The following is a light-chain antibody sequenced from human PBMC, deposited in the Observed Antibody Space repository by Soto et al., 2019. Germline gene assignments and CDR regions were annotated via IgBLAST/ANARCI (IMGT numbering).Light chain of an antibody. CDR1: QSVLYSSNNKNY. Sequence: DIVMTQSPDSLAVSLGERATINCKSSQSVLYSSNNKNYLAWYQQKPRQPPKLLIYWESTRESGVPDRFSGSGAGTDFSLTNSSLQAEDVAVYYCQQYYSTPLAFGQGTKVEIK. CDR3: QQYYSTPLA. V-gene: IGKV4-1*01. J-gene: IGKJ1*01. CDR2: WES.